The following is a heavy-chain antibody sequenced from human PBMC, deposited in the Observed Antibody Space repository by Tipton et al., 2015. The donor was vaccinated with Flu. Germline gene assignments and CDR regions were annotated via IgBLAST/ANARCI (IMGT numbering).Heavy chain of an antibody. J-gene: IGHJ5*02. CDR1: GGSISSSSYY. CDR2: ISYTGST. V-gene: IGHV4-39*07. CDR3: ARGRGWFGELDGFDP. Sequence: TLSLTSTVSGGSISSSSYYWGWIRQPPGKGLEWIGSISYTGSTYYSPSLQRRVTISLDTSKNQFSVNLTSVTAADTAVYYCARGRGWFGELDGFDPWGQGTLVTVSS. D-gene: IGHD3-10*01.